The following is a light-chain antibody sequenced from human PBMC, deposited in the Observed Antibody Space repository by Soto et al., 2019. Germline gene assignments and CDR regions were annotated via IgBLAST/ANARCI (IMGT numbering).Light chain of an antibody. CDR3: QQYYNWPPYT. CDR1: ETVRTN. Sequence: IVMTQSPATLSVSPGERVTLSCRASETVRTNLAWFQQKPGQTPRLLIFGASTRATGIPTRFTGSGSETEFTLTIGSLQSEDLAVYYCQQYYNWPPYTFGQGTKLRSN. J-gene: IGKJ2*01. CDR2: GAS. V-gene: IGKV3-15*01.